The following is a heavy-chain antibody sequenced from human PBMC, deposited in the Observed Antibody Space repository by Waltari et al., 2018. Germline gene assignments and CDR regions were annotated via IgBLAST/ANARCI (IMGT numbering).Heavy chain of an antibody. J-gene: IGHJ4*02. V-gene: IGHV1-69*04. CDR2: IIPILGIA. D-gene: IGHD3-22*01. Sequence: QVQLVQSGAEVKKPGSSVKVSCKASGGTFSSYAISWVRQAPGQGLEWMGRIIPILGIANYAQKVQGRVTITADKSTSTAYMELSSLRSEDTAVYYCARGDYDSSGNGDYWGQGTLVTVSS. CDR3: ARGDYDSSGNGDY. CDR1: GGTFSSYA.